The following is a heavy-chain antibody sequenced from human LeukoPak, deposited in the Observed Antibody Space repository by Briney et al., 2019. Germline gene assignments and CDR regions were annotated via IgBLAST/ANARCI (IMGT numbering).Heavy chain of an antibody. CDR1: GGSISSYY. D-gene: IGHD3-16*01. Sequence: SETLSLTCTVSGGSISSYYWSWIRQPPGKGLEWIGYIYYSGSTNYNPSLKSRVTISVDTSKNQFSLKLSSVTAADTAVYYCAISPTVGPGDLGAFDIWGQGTMVTVSS. J-gene: IGHJ3*02. CDR2: IYYSGST. CDR3: AISPTVGPGDLGAFDI. V-gene: IGHV4-59*01.